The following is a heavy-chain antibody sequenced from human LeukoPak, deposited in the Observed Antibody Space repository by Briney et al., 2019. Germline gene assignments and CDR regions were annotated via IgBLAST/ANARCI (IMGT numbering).Heavy chain of an antibody. Sequence: PGRSLRLSCAASGFTFSSYGMHWVRQAPGKGLEWVAVISYDGSNKYYADSVKGRFTISRDNSKNTLYLQMNSLRAEDTAVYYCASLEVTDNWAFDIWGQGTMVFVSS. V-gene: IGHV3-30*03. CDR2: ISYDGSNK. CDR1: GFTFSSYG. CDR3: ASLEVTDNWAFDI. D-gene: IGHD2-21*02. J-gene: IGHJ3*02.